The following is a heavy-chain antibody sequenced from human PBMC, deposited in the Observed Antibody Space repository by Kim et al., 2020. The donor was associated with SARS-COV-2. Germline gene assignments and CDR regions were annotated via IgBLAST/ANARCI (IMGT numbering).Heavy chain of an antibody. CDR2: IWYDGSSN. D-gene: IGHD6-13*01. CDR3: ARDTSSWYYFDY. V-gene: IGHV3-33*01. CDR1: GFTFSNYG. Sequence: GGSLRLSCAASGFTFSNYGMHWVRQAPGKGLEWVAIIWYDGSSNYYADSVKGRFTISRDNSKNTLYLQMNSLRAEDTAVYYCARDTSSWYYFDYWGQGTLVTVSS. J-gene: IGHJ4*02.